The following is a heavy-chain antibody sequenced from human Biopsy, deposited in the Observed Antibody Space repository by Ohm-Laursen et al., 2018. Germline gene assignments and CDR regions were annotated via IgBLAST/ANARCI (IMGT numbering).Heavy chain of an antibody. CDR1: GGSISNNNYY. CDR2: IFYRGST. Sequence: TLSLTCSVSGGSISNNNYYWGWIRQPPGKGLEWIGSIFYRGSTHYKPSLRSRVNISVDTSKNQFSLKLNSVTAADTAVYYCARDYDTSGYYYVSWGQGTLVTVSS. CDR3: ARDYDTSGYYYVS. D-gene: IGHD3-22*01. V-gene: IGHV4-39*01. J-gene: IGHJ5*02.